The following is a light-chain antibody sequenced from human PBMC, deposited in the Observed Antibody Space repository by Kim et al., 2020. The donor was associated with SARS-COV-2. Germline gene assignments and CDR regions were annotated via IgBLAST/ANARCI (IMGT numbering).Light chain of an antibody. J-gene: IGLJ3*02. CDR2: NDN. CDR3: GSWDDSLSGRV. Sequence: GQTITIRCSRRRSNVGNHPVTWFQQVPGTAPNLLMSNDNRRPSGVPDRFSASKSGTSASLAISGLQSEDEAVYYCGSWDDSLSGRVFGGGTQLTVL. CDR1: RSNVGNHP. V-gene: IGLV1-44*01.